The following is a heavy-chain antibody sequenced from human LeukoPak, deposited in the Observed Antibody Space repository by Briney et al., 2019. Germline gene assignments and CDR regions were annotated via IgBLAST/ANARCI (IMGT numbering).Heavy chain of an antibody. CDR1: GFTFSSYS. D-gene: IGHD6-19*01. CDR3: ARADVGSGWYIGFDYSYYAMDV. V-gene: IGHV3-7*01. CDR2: IKQDGSEK. Sequence: GGSLRLSCAASGFTFSSYSMSWVRQAPGKGLEWVAHIKQDGSEKYYVASVEGRFTISRDNAKNSLYLQMNSLRAEDTAVYYCARADVGSGWYIGFDYSYYAMDVWGQGTTVTVSS. J-gene: IGHJ6*02.